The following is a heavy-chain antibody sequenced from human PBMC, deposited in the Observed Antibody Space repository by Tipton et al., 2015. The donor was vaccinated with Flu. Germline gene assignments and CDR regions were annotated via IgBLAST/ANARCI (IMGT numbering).Heavy chain of an antibody. CDR2: INYRGIT. CDR3: ARDRIINGSWSGVRYGMDV. D-gene: IGHD3-3*01. CDR1: GGSVSSSPYY. Sequence: TLSLTCTVSGGSVSSSPYYWGWVRQSPGKGLEWIGNINYRGITYYNPSLKSRVTISVDTPKNQFSLKVTSVTAADTAVYYCARDRIINGSWSGVRYGMDVWGQGTTVIVSS. V-gene: IGHV4-39*07. J-gene: IGHJ6*02.